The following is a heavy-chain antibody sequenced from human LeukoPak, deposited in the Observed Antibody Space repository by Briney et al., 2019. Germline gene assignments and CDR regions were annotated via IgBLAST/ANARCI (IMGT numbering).Heavy chain of an antibody. CDR3: ARGGIAAAGTWEDYYYMDV. D-gene: IGHD6-13*01. V-gene: IGHV1-2*02. CDR2: INPNSGGT. CDR1: GYTFTGYY. J-gene: IGHJ6*03. Sequence: ASVKVSCKASGYTFTGYYMHWVRQAPGQGLEWMGWINPNSGGTNYAQKFQGGVTMTRDTSISTAYMELSRLRSDDTAVYYCARGGIAAAGTWEDYYYMDVWGKGTTVTISS.